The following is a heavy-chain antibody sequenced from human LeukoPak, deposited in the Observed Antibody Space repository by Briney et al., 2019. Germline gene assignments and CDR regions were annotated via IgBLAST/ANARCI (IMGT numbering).Heavy chain of an antibody. CDR2: IYYSGST. V-gene: IGHV4-30-4*01. Sequence: PSETLSLTCTVSGGSICSGDYYWSWIRQPPGKGLEWIGYIYYSGSTYYNPSLKSRVTISVDTSKNQFSLKLSSVTAADTAVYYCARDLDYYDSSGYYSDGMDVWGQGTTVTVSS. J-gene: IGHJ6*02. CDR3: ARDLDYYDSSGYYSDGMDV. D-gene: IGHD3-22*01. CDR1: GGSICSGDYY.